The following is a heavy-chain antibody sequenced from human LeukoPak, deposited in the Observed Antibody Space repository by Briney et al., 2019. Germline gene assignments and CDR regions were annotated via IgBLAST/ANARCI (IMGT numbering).Heavy chain of an antibody. CDR1: GYTFTGYY. J-gene: IGHJ6*02. CDR2: INPNGGGT. Sequence: ASVKVSCKASGYTFTGYYMHWVRQAPGQGLEWMGRINPNGGGTNYAQKFQGRVTMTRDTSISTAYMELSRLRSDDTAVYYCATSSLWFGELSIYYYYGMDVWGQGTTVTVSS. V-gene: IGHV1-2*06. CDR3: ATSSLWFGELSIYYYYGMDV. D-gene: IGHD3-10*01.